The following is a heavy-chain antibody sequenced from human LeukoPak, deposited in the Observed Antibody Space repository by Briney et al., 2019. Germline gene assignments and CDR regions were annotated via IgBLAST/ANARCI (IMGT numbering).Heavy chain of an antibody. V-gene: IGHV4-39*07. Sequence: KSSETLSLTCTVSGGSISSRSYYWGWIRQPPGKGLEWIGSIYYSGSTYYNPSLKSRVTISVDTSKDQFSLKLSSVTAADTAVYYCARLGGGVAAAALDYWGQGTLVTVSS. D-gene: IGHD6-13*01. CDR1: GGSISSRSYY. CDR3: ARLGGGVAAAALDY. CDR2: IYYSGST. J-gene: IGHJ4*02.